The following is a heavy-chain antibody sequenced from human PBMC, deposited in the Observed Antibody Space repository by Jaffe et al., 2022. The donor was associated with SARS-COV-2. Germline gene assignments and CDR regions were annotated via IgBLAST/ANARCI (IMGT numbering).Heavy chain of an antibody. CDR3: AKDGLGSTLLYYYHMDV. D-gene: IGHD3-16*01. CDR1: GFAFSYYA. J-gene: IGHJ6*03. Sequence: QVQLVESGGGVVQPGRSLRLSCEASGFAFSYYAMHWVRQAPGKGLEWVAVISYDGANKNYADSVKDRFTISRDNSKNTLYLQMNSLRAEDTAVYYCAKDGLGSTLLYYYHMDVWGKGTTVTVSS. CDR2: ISYDGANK. V-gene: IGHV3-30*04.